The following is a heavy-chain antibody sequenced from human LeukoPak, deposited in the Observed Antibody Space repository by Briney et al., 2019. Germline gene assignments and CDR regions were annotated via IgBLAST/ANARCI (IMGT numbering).Heavy chain of an antibody. Sequence: PGGSLRLSCAASGFTFSSYDMHWVRQATGKGLEWVSAIGTAGDTYYPGSVKGRFTISRENAKNSLYLQMSSLRAGDTAVYYCARSGSGSRGFDYWGQGTLVTVSS. V-gene: IGHV3-13*01. CDR1: GFTFSSYD. CDR2: IGTAGDT. CDR3: ARSGSGSRGFDY. J-gene: IGHJ4*02. D-gene: IGHD3-10*01.